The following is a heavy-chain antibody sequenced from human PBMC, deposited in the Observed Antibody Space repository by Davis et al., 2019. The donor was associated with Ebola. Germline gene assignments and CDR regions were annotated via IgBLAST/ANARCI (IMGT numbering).Heavy chain of an antibody. J-gene: IGHJ4*02. CDR2: INSGSSHI. Sequence: GESLKISCAASGFSVTSTYVSWIRQAPGKGLEWVSFINSGSSHINYADSVKGRFTISRDNSQNSLELEMNSLRAEDTAVYYCARLQHMHAVTPPGYWGQGILVTVSS. V-gene: IGHV3-11*06. CDR1: GFSVTSTY. CDR3: ARLQHMHAVTPPGY. D-gene: IGHD2-15*01.